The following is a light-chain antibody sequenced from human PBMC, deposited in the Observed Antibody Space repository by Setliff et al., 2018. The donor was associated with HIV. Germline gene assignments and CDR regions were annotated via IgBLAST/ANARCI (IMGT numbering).Light chain of an antibody. Sequence: QSALTQPASVSGSPGQSITISCTGTSSDVGSYKLVSWYQKHPGKAPKLMIYEVSKRPSGVSNRFSGSKSGNTASLTISGLQAEDEADYYCCLYAGSSTLVFGGGTKVTVL. CDR1: SSDVGSYKL. CDR2: EVS. CDR3: CLYAGSSTLV. V-gene: IGLV2-23*02. J-gene: IGLJ3*02.